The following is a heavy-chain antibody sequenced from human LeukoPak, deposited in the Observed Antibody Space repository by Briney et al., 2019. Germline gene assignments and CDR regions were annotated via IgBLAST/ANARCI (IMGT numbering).Heavy chain of an antibody. J-gene: IGHJ6*03. Sequence: ASVKVSCKASGYTFTSYDINWVRQATGQGLEWMGWMNPNSGSTGYAQKFQGRVTITRNTSISTAYMELSSLRSEDTAVYYCARVPRDGYNSPYYYYMDVWGKGTTVTVSS. CDR1: GYTFTSYD. V-gene: IGHV1-8*03. CDR2: MNPNSGST. CDR3: ARVPRDGYNSPYYYYMDV. D-gene: IGHD5-24*01.